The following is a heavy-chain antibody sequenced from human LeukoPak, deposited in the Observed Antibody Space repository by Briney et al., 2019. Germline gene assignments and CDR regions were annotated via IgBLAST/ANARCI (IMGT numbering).Heavy chain of an antibody. J-gene: IGHJ3*02. CDR2: FYSDGGRT. D-gene: IGHD1-26*01. Sequence: GGSLRLSCAASGFTFSSYAMSWVRQAPGKGLVWVARFYSDGGRTNYADSVKGRFTISGDNAKNTQYLQMSSLRAEDTAVYYCARSGRGGAFDIWGQGTMVTVSS. CDR3: ARSGRGGAFDI. V-gene: IGHV3-74*01. CDR1: GFTFSSYA.